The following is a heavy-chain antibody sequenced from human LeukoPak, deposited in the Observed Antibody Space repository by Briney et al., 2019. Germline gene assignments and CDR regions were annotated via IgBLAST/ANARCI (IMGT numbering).Heavy chain of an antibody. CDR1: GFTFSSYW. CDR3: ARVAVAGTPGGC. Sequence: PGGSLRLSCAASGFTFSSYWMHWVRQAPGKGLVWVSRINTDGSSTSYADSVKGRFTISRDNSKNTLYLQMNSLRAEDTAVYYCARVAVAGTPGGCWGQGTLVTVSS. J-gene: IGHJ4*02. V-gene: IGHV3-74*01. D-gene: IGHD6-19*01. CDR2: INTDGSST.